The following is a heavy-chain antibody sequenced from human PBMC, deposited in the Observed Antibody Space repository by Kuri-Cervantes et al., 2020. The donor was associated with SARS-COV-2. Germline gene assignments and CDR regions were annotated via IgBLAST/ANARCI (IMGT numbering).Heavy chain of an antibody. CDR2: ISYDGSNK. Sequence: GGSLRLSCAASGFTFSSYGMHWVRQAPGKGLEWAAVISYDGSNKYYADSVKGRFTISRDNSKNTLYLQMNSLRAEDTAVYYCAKDSGYYDSSGYYRYWGQGTLVTVSS. V-gene: IGHV3-30*18. CDR1: GFTFSSYG. J-gene: IGHJ4*02. CDR3: AKDSGYYDSSGYYRY. D-gene: IGHD3-22*01.